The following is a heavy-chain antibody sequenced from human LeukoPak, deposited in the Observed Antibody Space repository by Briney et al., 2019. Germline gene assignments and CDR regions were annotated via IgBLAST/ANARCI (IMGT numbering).Heavy chain of an antibody. CDR3: ARVYNSSWLN. J-gene: IGHJ4*02. Sequence: GGSLRLSCAASGFTFSTYWMSWVRKAPGKGLEWVANIQQEGSEKYYVDSVKGRFTISRDNAKNSLYLQMNSLRAEDTAVYYCARVYNSSWLNWGQGTLVTVSS. V-gene: IGHV3-7*03. CDR1: GFTFSTYW. CDR2: IQQEGSEK. D-gene: IGHD6-13*01.